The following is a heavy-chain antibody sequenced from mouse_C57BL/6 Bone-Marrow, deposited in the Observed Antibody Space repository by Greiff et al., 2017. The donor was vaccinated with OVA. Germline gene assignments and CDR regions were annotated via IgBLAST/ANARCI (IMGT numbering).Heavy chain of an antibody. D-gene: IGHD2-1*01. Sequence: EVQLQQSGPELVKPGASVKISCKASGYTFTDYYMNWVKQSHGKSLEWIGDINPNNGGTSYNQKFKGKATLTVDKSSSTAYMELRSLTSEDSAVYYCGRGRGGYYGHRGFADWGQGTLVTVSA. J-gene: IGHJ3*01. CDR3: GRGRGGYYGHRGFAD. CDR1: GYTFTDYY. CDR2: INPNNGGT. V-gene: IGHV1-26*01.